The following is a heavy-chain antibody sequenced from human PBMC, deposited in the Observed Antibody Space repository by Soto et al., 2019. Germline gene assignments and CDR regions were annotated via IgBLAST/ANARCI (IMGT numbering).Heavy chain of an antibody. CDR3: AKEPRGAYVPFDY. D-gene: IGHD5-12*01. V-gene: IGHV1-46*01. CDR1: GYTFSNYY. Sequence: ASMKVSCKASGYTFSNYYMHWVRQVPGQGLEWIGIINPSGDTTSYAQKFQGRVTMTRDTSTSTVYMELSSLRSEDTALYYCAKEPRGAYVPFDYWGQGTLVTVS. CDR2: INPSGDTT. J-gene: IGHJ4*02.